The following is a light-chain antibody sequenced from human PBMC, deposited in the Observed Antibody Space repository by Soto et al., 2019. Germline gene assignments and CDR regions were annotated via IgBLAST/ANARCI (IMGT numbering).Light chain of an antibody. V-gene: IGKV1-5*03. CDR3: KQSYSSQWT. CDR2: KAS. J-gene: IGKJ1*01. Sequence: DIPMTQSPSPLSASVGDRVTITCLASQSISSWLAWYQQKPGKAPKLLIYKASSLEGGVPSRFSGSGSGTDFTLTIGNLHPEDFAIYYCKQSYSSQWTFGQGTKVDIK. CDR1: QSISSW.